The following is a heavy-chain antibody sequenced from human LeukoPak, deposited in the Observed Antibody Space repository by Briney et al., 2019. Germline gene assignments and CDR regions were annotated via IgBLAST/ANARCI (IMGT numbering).Heavy chain of an antibody. V-gene: IGHV3-7*01. Sequence: GGSLRLSCAASEFTFSNYWLSWVRQAPGKGLEWVANINLDGSVKNYVASVKGRFTISRDNAKNSLHLQMNSLRAEDTAVYYCAREVPGGSSWFDYWGQGTLVTVSS. J-gene: IGHJ4*02. D-gene: IGHD6-13*01. CDR1: EFTFSNYW. CDR3: AREVPGGSSWFDY. CDR2: INLDGSVK.